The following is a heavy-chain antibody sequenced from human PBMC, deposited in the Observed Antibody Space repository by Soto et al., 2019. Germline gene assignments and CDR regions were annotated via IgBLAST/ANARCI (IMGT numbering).Heavy chain of an antibody. J-gene: IGHJ3*02. D-gene: IGHD3-22*01. Sequence: PGESLKISCNGSGDSFTTYCIGLVRQMPGKGLEWMGVIYPGDSRTRYSPPFQGRVTISADKSISTAYLQWNSLKASDTAMYYCAEGPHYYDSSGDDAFDIWGQGTMVT. CDR1: GDSFTTYC. CDR3: AEGPHYYDSSGDDAFDI. V-gene: IGHV5-51*01. CDR2: IYPGDSRT.